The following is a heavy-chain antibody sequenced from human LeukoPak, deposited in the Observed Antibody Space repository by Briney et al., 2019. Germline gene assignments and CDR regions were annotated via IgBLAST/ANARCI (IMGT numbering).Heavy chain of an antibody. V-gene: IGHV3-7*01. CDR1: GFTFSSYW. CDR3: ASSRLGRITMIYSK. Sequence: PGGSLRLSCAASGFTFSSYWMSWVRQAPGKGLEWVANIKQDGSEKYYVDSVKGRFTISRDNAKNSLYLQMNSLRAEDTAVYYCASSRLGRITMIYSKWGQGTLVTVSS. J-gene: IGHJ4*02. CDR2: IKQDGSEK. D-gene: IGHD3-22*01.